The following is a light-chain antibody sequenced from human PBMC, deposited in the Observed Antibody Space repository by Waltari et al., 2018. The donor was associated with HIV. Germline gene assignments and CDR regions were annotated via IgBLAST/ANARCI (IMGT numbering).Light chain of an antibody. CDR3: HQYYTTPWA. CDR1: QSVLYNSNSKNY. CDR2: WAS. V-gene: IGKV4-1*01. J-gene: IGKJ1*01. Sequence: DIVLTQSPDSLAVSLGERDTINCKASQSVLYNSNSKNYLSWYQQRPGQPPKLLIYWASTRESGVPDRFSGSASGTDFTLTISGLQAEDVAVYYCHQYYTTPWAFGQGTKVEIK.